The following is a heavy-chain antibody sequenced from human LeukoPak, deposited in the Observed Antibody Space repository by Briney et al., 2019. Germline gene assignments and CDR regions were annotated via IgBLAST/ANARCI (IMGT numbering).Heavy chain of an antibody. Sequence: VQPGGSRTLSCAASGFTFSNYGMQWVRQAPGKGLEGVAVISYEGSTTFYADSVKGRFTISRDNSKNTLDLQMHSLRDEDTAVYYCAKEPTSYSSGWFFQDWGQGTLVTVSS. CDR3: AKEPTSYSSGWFFQD. J-gene: IGHJ1*01. CDR2: ISYEGSTT. CDR1: GFTFSNYG. D-gene: IGHD6-13*01. V-gene: IGHV3-30*18.